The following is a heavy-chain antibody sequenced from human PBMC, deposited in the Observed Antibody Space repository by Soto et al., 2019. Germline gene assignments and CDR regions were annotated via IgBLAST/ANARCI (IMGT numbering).Heavy chain of an antibody. J-gene: IGHJ6*02. CDR1: GGTFSSYA. V-gene: IGHV1-69*12. D-gene: IGHD2-15*01. CDR3: ARRVVTAYGMDV. CDR2: IIPIFGTA. Sequence: QVQLVQSGAEVKKPGSSVKVSCKASGGTFSSYAISWVRQAPGQGLEWMGGIIPIFGTANYAQKFQGRVTITADESTRAGYMELSSLRSEDTAVYYCARRVVTAYGMDVWGQGTTVTVSS.